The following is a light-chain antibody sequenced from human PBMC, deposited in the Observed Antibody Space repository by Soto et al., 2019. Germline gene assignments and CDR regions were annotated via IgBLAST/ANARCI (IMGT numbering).Light chain of an antibody. Sequence: DIQMTQSPSTLSGSVGDRVTITCRASQTISSWLAWYQQKPGQAPKLLIYKAATLKSGVPSRFSGSGSGTEFNLTISSLQPDDFAAYYCQHYNSYSEACGQGTKVELK. J-gene: IGKJ1*01. V-gene: IGKV1-5*03. CDR2: KAA. CDR3: QHYNSYSEA. CDR1: QTISSW.